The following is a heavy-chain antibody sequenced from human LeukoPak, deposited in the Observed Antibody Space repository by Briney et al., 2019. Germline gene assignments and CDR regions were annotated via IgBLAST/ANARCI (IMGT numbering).Heavy chain of an antibody. D-gene: IGHD3-22*01. CDR1: GFTFSKSA. CDR3: AIHPYYDSSGYPYYFDY. J-gene: IGHJ4*02. CDR2: ISGSGGST. V-gene: IGHV3-23*01. Sequence: GGSLRLSCAASGFTFSKSAMSWVRQAPGKGLEWVSAISGSGGSTYYADSVKGRFTISRDNSKNTLYLQMNSLRAEDTAVYYCAIHPYYDSSGYPYYFDYWGQGTLVTVSS.